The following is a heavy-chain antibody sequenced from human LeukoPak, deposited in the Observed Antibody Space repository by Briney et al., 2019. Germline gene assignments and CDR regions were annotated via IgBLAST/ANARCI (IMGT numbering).Heavy chain of an antibody. Sequence: GGSLRLSCAASGFTFSSYGMHWVRQAPGKGLEWVAVISYDGSNKYYADSVKGRFTISRDNSKNTLYLQMNSLRAEDTAVYYCRTGSDYWGQGTLVTVSS. D-gene: IGHD4-17*01. J-gene: IGHJ4*02. CDR1: GFTFSSYG. V-gene: IGHV3-30*03. CDR2: ISYDGSNK. CDR3: RTGSDY.